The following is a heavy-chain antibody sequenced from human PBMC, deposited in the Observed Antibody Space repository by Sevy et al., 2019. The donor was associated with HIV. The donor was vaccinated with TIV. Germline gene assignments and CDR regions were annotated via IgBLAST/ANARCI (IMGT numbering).Heavy chain of an antibody. V-gene: IGHV3-23*01. CDR1: GFTFSNYA. J-gene: IGHJ6*02. CDR2: IGRSGGST. Sequence: GGSLRLSCAASGFTFSNYAMSWVRQAPGKGLEWVSSIGRSGGSTYYADSVKGRFTISRDNPKNTLYLQMNSPRAEDTAVYYCAKVDVVVPVADYGMDVWGQGTTVTVSS. D-gene: IGHD2-2*01. CDR3: AKVDVVVPVADYGMDV.